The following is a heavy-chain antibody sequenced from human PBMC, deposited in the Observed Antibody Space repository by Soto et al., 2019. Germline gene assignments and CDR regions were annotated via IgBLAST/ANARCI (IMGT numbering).Heavy chain of an antibody. V-gene: IGHV1-8*01. Sequence: GASVKVSCKASGYTFTSYDINWVRQATGQGLEWTGWMNPNSGNTGYAQKFQGRVTMTRNTSISTAYMELSSLRSEDTAVYYCARGGYYVYVWGSYRYIYFDDWGQGTLVTVSS. CDR3: ARGGYYVYVWGSYRYIYFDD. CDR1: GYTFTSYD. J-gene: IGHJ4*02. D-gene: IGHD3-16*02. CDR2: MNPNSGNT.